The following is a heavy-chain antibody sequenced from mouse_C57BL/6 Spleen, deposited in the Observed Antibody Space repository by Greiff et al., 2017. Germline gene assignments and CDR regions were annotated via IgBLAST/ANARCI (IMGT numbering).Heavy chain of an antibody. D-gene: IGHD2-4*01. J-gene: IGHJ3*01. V-gene: IGHV5-12*01. CDR1: GFTFSDYY. CDR3: ARHLDYDGFAY. CDR2: ISNGGGST. Sequence: EVQLVESGGGLVQPGGSLKLSCAASGFTFSDYYMYWVRQTPEKRLEWVAYISNGGGSTYYHDTVKGRFTLARDNANNTLYLQMSRLKSEDTAMYYCARHLDYDGFAYWGQGTLVTVSA.